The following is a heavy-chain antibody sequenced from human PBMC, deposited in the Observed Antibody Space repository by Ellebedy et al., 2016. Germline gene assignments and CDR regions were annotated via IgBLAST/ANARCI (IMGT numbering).Heavy chain of an antibody. CDR2: IYYSGST. D-gene: IGHD3-10*01. J-gene: IGHJ5*02. V-gene: IGHV4-30-4*01. CDR3: ARNVLLWFGELSSWFDP. Sequence: SETLSLTXTVSGGSISSGDYYWSWIRQPPGKGLEWIGYIYYSGSTYYNPSLKSRVTISVDTSKNQFSLKLSSVTAADTAVYYCARNVLLWFGELSSWFDPWGQGTLVTVSS. CDR1: GGSISSGDYY.